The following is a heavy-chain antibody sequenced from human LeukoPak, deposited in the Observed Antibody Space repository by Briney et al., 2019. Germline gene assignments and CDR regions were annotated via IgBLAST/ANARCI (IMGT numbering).Heavy chain of an antibody. CDR2: IYYSGST. CDR1: GGSISSGGYY. CDR3: ARGGVGYGDFDY. V-gene: IGHV4-31*03. D-gene: IGHD5-12*01. Sequence: SETLSLTCTVSGGSISSGGYYWSWIRQHPGKGLEWIGYIYYSGSTYYNPSLKSRVTISVDTSKNQFSLRLSSVTAADTAVYYCARGGVGYGDFDYWGQGTLVTVSS. J-gene: IGHJ4*02.